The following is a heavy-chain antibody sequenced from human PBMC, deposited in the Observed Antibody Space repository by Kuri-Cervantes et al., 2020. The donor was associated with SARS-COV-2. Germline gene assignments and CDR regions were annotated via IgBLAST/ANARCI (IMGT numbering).Heavy chain of an antibody. J-gene: IGHJ3*02. Sequence: SVKVSCKASGGTFSGYAIGWVRQAPGQGLEWMGRIIPIFGIANYAQKFQGRVTITADKSTSTAYMELSSLRSEDTAVYYCARRVVVSAILDDAFDIWGQGTMVTVSS. CDR3: ARRVVVSAILDDAFDI. CDR1: GGTFSGYA. CDR2: IIPIFGIA. D-gene: IGHD2-21*02. V-gene: IGHV1-69*04.